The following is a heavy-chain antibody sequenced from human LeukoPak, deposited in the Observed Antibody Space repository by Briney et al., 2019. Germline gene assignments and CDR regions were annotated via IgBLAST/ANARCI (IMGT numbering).Heavy chain of an antibody. CDR2: ISSSGNIM. CDR3: ARDFRRDGNNWDYFDY. Sequence: PGGSLRLSCAASGFSFSSYTMNWVRQAPGKGLEWISYISSSGNIMYYADSAKGRFTISRDNAKNSLYLQMNSLRDEDTAVYYCARDFRRDGNNWDYFDYWGQGTLVTVSS. V-gene: IGHV3-48*02. D-gene: IGHD5-24*01. J-gene: IGHJ4*02. CDR1: GFSFSSYT.